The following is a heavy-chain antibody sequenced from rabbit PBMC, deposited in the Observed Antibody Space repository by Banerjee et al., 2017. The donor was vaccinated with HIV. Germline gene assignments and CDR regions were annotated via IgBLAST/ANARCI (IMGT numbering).Heavy chain of an antibody. Sequence: LEESGGGLVQPGGSLTLSCKASGFDFSSCGVSWVRQAPGKGLEWIGYIDTVFGSTYYATWVNGRFTISSHNAQNTLYLQLNSLTAADTATYFCARPLATMTMALYLWGQGTLVTVS. CDR1: GFDFSSCG. D-gene: IGHD2-1*01. V-gene: IGHV1S47*01. CDR3: ARPLATMTMALYL. CDR2: IDTVFGST. J-gene: IGHJ3*01.